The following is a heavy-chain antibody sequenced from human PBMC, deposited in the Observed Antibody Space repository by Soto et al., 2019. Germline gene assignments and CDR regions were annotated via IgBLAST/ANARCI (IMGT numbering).Heavy chain of an antibody. CDR1: GFSLTTSGVG. J-gene: IGHJ4*02. CDR3: AHRVLRTVFGLVTTTAIYFVF. Sequence: QITLNESGPTVVRPTETLTLTCRFSGFSLTTSGVGVGWIRQSPGKAPEWLALIYWDDDKRYSASLKSRLTITKDTSKIQVVLTVSDLDPTDTATYYCAHRVLRTVFGLVTTTAIYFVFWGQGTPVAVSS. D-gene: IGHD3-3*01. CDR2: IYWDDDK. V-gene: IGHV2-5*02.